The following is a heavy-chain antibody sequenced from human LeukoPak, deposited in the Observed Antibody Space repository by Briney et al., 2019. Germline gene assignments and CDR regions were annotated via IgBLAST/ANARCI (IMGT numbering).Heavy chain of an antibody. CDR1: GFTFSSHA. CDR3: VRGLVGIIHYAMDV. V-gene: IGHV3-23*01. Sequence: GGSLRLSCAASGFTFSSHAMGWDRQAPGKGLEWVSSINERGDDTYYADSVKGRFTISGDNSKNTLFLQMNSLRAEDTAVYYCVRGLVGIIHYAMDVWGQGTTVTVSS. CDR2: INERGDDT. J-gene: IGHJ6*02. D-gene: IGHD6-6*01.